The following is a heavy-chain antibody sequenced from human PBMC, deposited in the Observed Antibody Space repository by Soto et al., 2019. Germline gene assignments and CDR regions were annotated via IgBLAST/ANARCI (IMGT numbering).Heavy chain of an antibody. J-gene: IGHJ5*02. Sequence: SETLSLTCAVYGGSFSGYYWSWIRQSPGKGLEWIGQIKHSGGTNYNPLLKSRVTISVDTPRNQFSLKLSSVTAADTAVYFCARTYYYRSGTYFAWFDPWGQGTLVTVSS. CDR3: ARTYYYRSGTYFAWFDP. D-gene: IGHD3-10*01. CDR1: GGSFSGYY. V-gene: IGHV4-34*01. CDR2: IKHSGGT.